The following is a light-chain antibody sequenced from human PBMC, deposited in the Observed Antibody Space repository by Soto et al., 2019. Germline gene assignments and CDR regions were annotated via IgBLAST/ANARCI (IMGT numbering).Light chain of an antibody. CDR3: QLYNSYLYT. CDR2: DAS. V-gene: IGKV1-5*01. Sequence: IQMTQSPSTLSASVGDRVTITCRASQSISTWLAWYQQKPGKAPKLLIYDASSLQSWVPSRFSGSGSGTEFTLTISSLQPDDFATYYCQLYNSYLYTFGQGTKLGIK. J-gene: IGKJ2*01. CDR1: QSISTW.